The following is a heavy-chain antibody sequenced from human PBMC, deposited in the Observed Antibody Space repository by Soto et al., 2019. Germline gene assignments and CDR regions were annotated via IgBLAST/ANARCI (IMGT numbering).Heavy chain of an antibody. V-gene: IGHV1-69*13. J-gene: IGHJ4*02. CDR3: ARDRMHYYDSSGYPWTFDY. Sequence: ASVKVSCKASGGTFSSYAISWVRQAPGQGLEWMGGIIPIFGTANYAQKFQGRVTITADESTSTAYMELSSLRSEDTAVYYCARDRMHYYDSSGYPWTFDYWGQGTLVTVSS. CDR2: IIPIFGTA. CDR1: GGTFSSYA. D-gene: IGHD3-22*01.